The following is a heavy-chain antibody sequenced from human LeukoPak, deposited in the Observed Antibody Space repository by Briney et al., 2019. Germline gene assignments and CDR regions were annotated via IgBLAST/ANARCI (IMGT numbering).Heavy chain of an antibody. J-gene: IGHJ2*01. Sequence: PSETLSLTCTVSVGSISNYYWSWIRQPAGKGLEWIGHIHTSGTTNYNPSLKSRVAIPVDTSKNQFSLKVTSMTAADTAVYYCARFLPDLWGRGTLVTVSS. CDR2: IHTSGTT. CDR1: VGSISNYY. CDR3: ARFLPDL. V-gene: IGHV4-4*07.